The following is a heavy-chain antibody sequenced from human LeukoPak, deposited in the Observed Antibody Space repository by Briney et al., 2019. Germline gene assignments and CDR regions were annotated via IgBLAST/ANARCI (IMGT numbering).Heavy chain of an antibody. J-gene: IGHJ4*02. V-gene: IGHV1-2*02. Sequence: ASVKVSCKASGYTFTGYYMHWVRQAPGQGLEWMGWINPNSGGTNYAQKFQGRVTMTWDTSISTAYMELSSLRSDDTAVYYCARGGIVGATNGDYWGQGTLVTVSS. CDR3: ARGGIVGATNGDY. D-gene: IGHD1-26*01. CDR1: GYTFTGYY. CDR2: INPNSGGT.